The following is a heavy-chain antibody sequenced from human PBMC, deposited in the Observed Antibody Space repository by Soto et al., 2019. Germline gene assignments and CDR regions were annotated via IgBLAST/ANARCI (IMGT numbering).Heavy chain of an antibody. CDR2: IIPLCGTA. V-gene: IGHV1-69*01. J-gene: IGHJ4*02. CDR1: GGTFSTYA. Sequence: QVQLEQSGAEVKQPGSSVRVSCKTSGGTFSTYAINWVRQAPGQGLEWMGAIIPLCGTADYSQKFQGRVTITADESTSTAYMELSSLRSDDTAVYFCARPTGTYSSGYYYFDFWGQGTLVTVSS. CDR3: ARPTGTYSSGYYYFDF. D-gene: IGHD6-19*01.